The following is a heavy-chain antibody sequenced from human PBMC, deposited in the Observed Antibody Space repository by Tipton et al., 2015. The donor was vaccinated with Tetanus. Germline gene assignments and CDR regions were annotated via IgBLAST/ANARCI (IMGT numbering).Heavy chain of an antibody. V-gene: IGHV3-30-3*01. CDR1: GFTFSSYA. CDR3: ARDSPYYDFWSGYYL. CDR2: ISYDGSNK. J-gene: IGHJ5*02. D-gene: IGHD3-3*01. Sequence: SLRLSCAASGFTFSSYAMSWVRQAPGKGLEWVAVISYDGSNKYYADSVKGRFTISRDNSKNTLYLQMNSLRAEDTAVYYCARDSPYYDFWSGYYLWGQGTLVTVSS.